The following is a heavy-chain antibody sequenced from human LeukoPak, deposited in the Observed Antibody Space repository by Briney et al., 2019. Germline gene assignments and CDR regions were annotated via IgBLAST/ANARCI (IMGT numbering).Heavy chain of an antibody. CDR3: ARDRVGVGGDGWEN. D-gene: IGHD5-24*01. Sequence: ASVKLSCKASGYTFSSYDINWVRQATGQGLEWMGWMNPNSGNTGYVQKSQGRVIMTRDTSISTAYMALSSLTSEDTGVYFCARDRVGVGGDGWENWGQGTLVTVSP. V-gene: IGHV1-8*01. CDR1: GYTFSSYD. CDR2: MNPNSGNT. J-gene: IGHJ4*02.